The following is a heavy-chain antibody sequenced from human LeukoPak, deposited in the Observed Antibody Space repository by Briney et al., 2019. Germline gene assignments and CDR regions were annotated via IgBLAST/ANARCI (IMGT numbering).Heavy chain of an antibody. CDR2: NNPNGGST. V-gene: IGHV1-46*01. D-gene: IGHD2-2*01. Sequence: ASVKVSCKASGYTFTSYYMHWVRQPPAQGLEWMGINNPNGGSTSYAQTLKGRVTMTTDTSTSTAYMELRSLRSDDTAVYYCARFTPRLTREKFDSWGQGTLVTVSS. J-gene: IGHJ4*02. CDR1: GYTFTSYY. CDR3: ARFTPRLTREKFDS.